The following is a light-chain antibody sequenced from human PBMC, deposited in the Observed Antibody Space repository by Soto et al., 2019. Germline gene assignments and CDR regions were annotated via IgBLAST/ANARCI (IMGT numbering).Light chain of an antibody. J-gene: IGLJ1*01. CDR2: EVS. Sequence: QSALTQPPSASGSPGQSVTISCTGTSSDVGGYNYVSWYQQHPGKVPKLMIYEVSKRPSGVPDRFSGSKSGNTASLTVSGRQAEDDADYYCSSYAGSNTDYVFGTGTKLTVL. CDR1: SSDVGGYNY. CDR3: SSYAGSNTDYV. V-gene: IGLV2-8*01.